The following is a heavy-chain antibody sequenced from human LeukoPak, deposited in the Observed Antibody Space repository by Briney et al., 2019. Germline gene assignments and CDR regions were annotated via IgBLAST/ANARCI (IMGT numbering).Heavy chain of an antibody. CDR2: ISGSGGST. J-gene: IGHJ5*02. CDR3: AKGQSAGTRVFSWFDP. D-gene: IGHD6-13*01. CDR1: GFTFRNYA. Sequence: TGGSLRLSCTASGFTFRNYAMTWVRQAPGKGLEFVSAISGSGGSTYYADSVKGRFTIARDNSNNTLYLQMNSLRAEDTAVYYCAKGQSAGTRVFSWFDPWGQGTLVTVSS. V-gene: IGHV3-23*01.